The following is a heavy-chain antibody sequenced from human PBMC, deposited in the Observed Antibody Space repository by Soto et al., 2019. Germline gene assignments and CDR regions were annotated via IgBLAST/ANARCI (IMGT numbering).Heavy chain of an antibody. Sequence: GGSLRLSCAASGFTFSSYAMSWVRQAPGKGLEWVSAIRGSGDSTYYADSVKGRFTISRDNSKNTLSLQMNSLRAEDTAVYYCAKDLSFDFWSGYYKTLHYYSGMDVCGQGPTVTVSS. D-gene: IGHD3-3*01. J-gene: IGHJ6*02. CDR3: AKDLSFDFWSGYYKTLHYYSGMDV. CDR2: IRGSGDST. CDR1: GFTFSSYA. V-gene: IGHV3-23*01.